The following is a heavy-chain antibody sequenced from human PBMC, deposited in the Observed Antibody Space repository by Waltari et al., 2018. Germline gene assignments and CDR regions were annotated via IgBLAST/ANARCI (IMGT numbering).Heavy chain of an antibody. CDR1: GGSFSGYY. CDR2: SNQRGST. D-gene: IGHD2-15*01. CDR3: ARGYCSGGSCSHYYYYYMDV. Sequence: QVQLQQWGAGLLKPSETLSLTCAVYGGSFSGYYWSWIRQPPGKGLEWSGESNQRGSTNDNPSLKMRVTISVDTSKNQFSLKLSSVTAADTAVYYCARGYCSGGSCSHYYYYYMDVWGKGTTVTVSS. V-gene: IGHV4-34*01. J-gene: IGHJ6*03.